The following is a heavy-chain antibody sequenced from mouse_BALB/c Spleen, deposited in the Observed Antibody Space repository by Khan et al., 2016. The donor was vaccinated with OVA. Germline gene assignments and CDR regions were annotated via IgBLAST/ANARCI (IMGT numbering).Heavy chain of an antibody. CDR2: ISSGSSTI. CDR1: GFTFSRFG. V-gene: IGHV5-17*02. Sequence: EVELVESGGGLVQPGGSRKLSCAASGFTFSRFGMHWVRQAPEKGLEWVAYISSGSSTIYYVDTVKGRFTISRDNPTNTLFLQMTSLRSEDTALYYCARYSNFAYWGQGTILTVSA. J-gene: IGHJ2*01. CDR3: ARYSNFAY.